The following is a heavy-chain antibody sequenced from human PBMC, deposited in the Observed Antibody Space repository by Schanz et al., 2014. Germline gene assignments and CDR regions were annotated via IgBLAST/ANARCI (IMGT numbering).Heavy chain of an antibody. CDR1: GFTFSTYW. CDR3: ARHSGSYSVGGDY. Sequence: VQLVESGGGVVQPGRSLRLSCAASGFTFSTYWMSWVRQAPGKGLEWVANINQDGSDKSYVDSVKGRFTISRDNAKNSLYLQMNSLRAEDTAVYYCARHSGSYSVGGDYWGQGTLVTVSS. CDR2: INQDGSDK. J-gene: IGHJ4*02. D-gene: IGHD1-26*01. V-gene: IGHV3-7*03.